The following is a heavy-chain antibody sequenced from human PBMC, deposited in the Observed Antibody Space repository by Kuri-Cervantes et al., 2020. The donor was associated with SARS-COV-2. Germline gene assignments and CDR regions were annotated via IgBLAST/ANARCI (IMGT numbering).Heavy chain of an antibody. Sequence: GGPLRHLCTHSGFILSDDYMTWIRQSPGKGLEWVSNIVPRGTTKYYADSVKGRFTISRDNAKNSLYLQMSSLRAEDTAVYYCAKGGYTAGEWYYYYYMDVWGKGTTVTVSS. V-gene: IGHV3-11*04. CDR1: GFILSDDY. J-gene: IGHJ6*03. CDR3: AKGGYTAGEWYYYYYMDV. D-gene: IGHD3-10*01. CDR2: IVPRGTTK.